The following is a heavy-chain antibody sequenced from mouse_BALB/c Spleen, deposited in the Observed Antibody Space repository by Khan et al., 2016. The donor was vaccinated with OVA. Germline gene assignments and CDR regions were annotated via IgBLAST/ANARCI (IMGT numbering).Heavy chain of an antibody. CDR2: IWGDGST. J-gene: IGHJ4*01. D-gene: IGHD2-4*01. CDR1: GYSLTGYG. V-gene: IGHV2-6-7*01. Sequence: QVQLKESGPGLVTPSQSLSITCTASGYSLTGYGVNWVRQPPGKGLEWLGMIWGDGSTDSYSALISRMSTCKDNSKSRAFLIMNSMHTDDTARYYCAREIYYDYGYYYAMDYWGQGTLVTVSS. CDR3: AREIYYDYGYYYAMDY.